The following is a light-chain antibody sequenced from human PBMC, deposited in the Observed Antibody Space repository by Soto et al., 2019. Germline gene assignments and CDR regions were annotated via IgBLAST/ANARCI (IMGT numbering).Light chain of an antibody. CDR3: QHYVTWPLT. CDR2: RTS. Sequence: EIVMTQSPATLSVSPGERATLSCRASQSISSNLAWYQQKPGQAPRLLMFRTSSRATGFPARFSGSGSGTEFNLTISSLQSEDFAVYYCQHYVTWPLTFGGGTKVDIK. V-gene: IGKV3-15*01. CDR1: QSISSN. J-gene: IGKJ4*01.